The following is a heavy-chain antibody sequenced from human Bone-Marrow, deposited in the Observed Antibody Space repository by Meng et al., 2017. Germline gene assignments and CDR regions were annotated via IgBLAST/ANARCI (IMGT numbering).Heavy chain of an antibody. CDR2: IYYSGST. CDR1: GGSISSGGYY. D-gene: IGHD3-3*01. J-gene: IGHJ3*02. Sequence: SETLSLTCTVSGGSISSGGYYWSWIRQHPGKGLEWIGYIYYSGSTYYNPSLKSLVTISVDTSKNQFSLKLSSVTAADTAVYYCARGGTYYDLWSGYYPDAFDIWGQGTMVTVSS. CDR3: ARGGTYYDLWSGYYPDAFDI. V-gene: IGHV4-31*01.